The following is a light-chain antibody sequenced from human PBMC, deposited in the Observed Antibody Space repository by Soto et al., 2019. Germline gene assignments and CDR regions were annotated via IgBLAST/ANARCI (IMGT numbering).Light chain of an antibody. CDR3: QQRNNWPT. Sequence: EIVMTQSPATLSVSPGERATLSCRASQSVRSNLAWYQQKPGQAPRLLIYGASTRATGIPARFSGSGSGTDFTLTISRLEPEDFAVYYCQQRNNWPTFGQGTKVDIK. CDR2: GAS. J-gene: IGKJ1*01. CDR1: QSVRSN. V-gene: IGKV3-15*01.